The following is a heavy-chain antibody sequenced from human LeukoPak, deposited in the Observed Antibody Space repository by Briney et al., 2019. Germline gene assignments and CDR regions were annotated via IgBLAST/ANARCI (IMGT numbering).Heavy chain of an antibody. CDR1: GFSLSTSGMC. V-gene: IGHV2-70*11. J-gene: IGHJ4*02. CDR2: IDWDDDK. Sequence: SGPALLQPTQTLTLTCTFSGFSLSTSGMCVSWLRQPPGKALEWLARIDWDDDKYYSTSLKTRLTISKDTSKNQVVLTMTNMDPVDTATYYCARNLRLGELSLYYFDYWGQGTLVTVSS. D-gene: IGHD3-16*02. CDR3: ARNLRLGELSLYYFDY.